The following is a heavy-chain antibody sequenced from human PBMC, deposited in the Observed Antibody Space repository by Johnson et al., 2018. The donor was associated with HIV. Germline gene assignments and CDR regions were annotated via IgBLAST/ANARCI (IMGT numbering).Heavy chain of an antibody. J-gene: IGHJ3*02. CDR1: GFTFSSYA. D-gene: IGHD6-13*01. Sequence: QVQLVESGGGVVQPGRSLRLSCAASGFTFSSYAIHWVRQAPGKGLEWVAAISYDGSNKYYADSVKGRFTISRDNSKNTLYLQMNSLRAEDTAVYYCAREGAAAGPTDAFDIWGQGTMVTVSS. CDR2: ISYDGSNK. V-gene: IGHV3-30*04. CDR3: AREGAAAGPTDAFDI.